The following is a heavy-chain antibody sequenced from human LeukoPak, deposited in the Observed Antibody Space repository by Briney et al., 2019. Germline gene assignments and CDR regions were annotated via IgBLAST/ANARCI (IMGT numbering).Heavy chain of an antibody. CDR2: ISAYNGNT. J-gene: IGHJ4*02. D-gene: IGHD3-22*01. CDR3: ARGGSFEYDSSGYPSDY. Sequence: ASVKVSCKASGYTFTSYGISWVRQAPGQGLEWMGWISAYNGNTNYAQKLQGRVTMTTDTSTSTAYMELRSLRSDDTAVYYCARGGSFEYDSSGYPSDYWGQGTLVTVSP. CDR1: GYTFTSYG. V-gene: IGHV1-18*01.